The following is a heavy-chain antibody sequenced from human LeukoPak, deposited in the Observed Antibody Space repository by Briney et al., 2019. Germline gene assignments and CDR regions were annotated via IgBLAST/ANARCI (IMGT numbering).Heavy chain of an antibody. Sequence: GASVKVSCKASGYTFTSYYMHWVRQAPGQGLEWMGGIIPIFGTANYAQKFQGRVTITADESTSTAYMELSSLRSEDTAVYYCARDKIGGRWYDYWGQGTLVSVSS. V-gene: IGHV1-69*13. D-gene: IGHD6-13*01. CDR3: ARDKIGGRWYDY. CDR1: GYTFTSYY. CDR2: IIPIFGTA. J-gene: IGHJ4*02.